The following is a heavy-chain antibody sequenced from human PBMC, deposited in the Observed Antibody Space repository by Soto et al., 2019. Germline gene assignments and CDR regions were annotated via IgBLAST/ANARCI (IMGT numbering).Heavy chain of an antibody. V-gene: IGHV1-46*01. Sequence: ASVKVSCKASGYTFTNYYMHWVRQAPGQGLEWMGVINPSGGSTTYAQKFQGRVTMTRDTSTSTVYMELSSLISEDTTEYYCAREASKYSGMDVWGQGTTVTVSS. CDR1: GYTFTNYY. CDR3: AREASKYSGMDV. CDR2: INPSGGST. D-gene: IGHD2-21*01. J-gene: IGHJ6*02.